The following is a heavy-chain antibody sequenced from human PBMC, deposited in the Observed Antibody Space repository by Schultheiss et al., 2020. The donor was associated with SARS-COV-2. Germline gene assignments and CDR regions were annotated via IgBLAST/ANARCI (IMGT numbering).Heavy chain of an antibody. Sequence: GESLKISCAASGFTFSSYDMNWVRQTPGKGLEWISYISSSGSTIYYADSVKGRFTISRDNAKNSLCLQMNSLRAEDTAVYYCARERSYYGSGSYPEWFDPWGQGTLVTVSS. CDR1: GFTFSSYD. D-gene: IGHD3-10*01. J-gene: IGHJ5*02. CDR3: ARERSYYGSGSYPEWFDP. V-gene: IGHV3-48*03. CDR2: ISSSGSTI.